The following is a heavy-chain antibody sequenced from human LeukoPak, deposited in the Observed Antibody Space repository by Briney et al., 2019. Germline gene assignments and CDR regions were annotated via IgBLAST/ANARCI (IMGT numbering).Heavy chain of an antibody. D-gene: IGHD5-18*01. V-gene: IGHV1-69*04. CDR1: GGTFSSYA. CDR3: ARTGYNYGTPLNY. CDR2: IIPILGIA. Sequence: SVKVSCKASGGTFSSYAISWVRQAPGQGLEWMGRIIPILGIANYAQKFQGRVTITADKSTSTAYMELSRLRSDDTAVYYCARTGYNYGTPLNYWGQGTLVTVSS. J-gene: IGHJ4*02.